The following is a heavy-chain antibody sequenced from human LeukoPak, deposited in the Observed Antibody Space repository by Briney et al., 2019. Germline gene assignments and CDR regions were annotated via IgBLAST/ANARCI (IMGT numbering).Heavy chain of an antibody. CDR1: GGSISGGY. D-gene: IGHD3-22*01. J-gene: IGHJ4*02. Sequence: SETLSLTCTVSGGSISGGYWSWIRQPPGRGLEWIGYVYTSGSTNYNPSLKSRVTISVDTSKSQFALKLSSVTAADTAVYYCAKSYFASSTYYSYYFNLWGQGALVTVSS. V-gene: IGHV4-4*09. CDR2: VYTSGST. CDR3: AKSYFASSTYYSYYFNL.